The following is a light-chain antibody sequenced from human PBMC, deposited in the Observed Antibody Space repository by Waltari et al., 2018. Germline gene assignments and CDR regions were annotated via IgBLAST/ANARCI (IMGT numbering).Light chain of an antibody. CDR1: ALPKQY. J-gene: IGLJ2*01. V-gene: IGLV3-25*03. CDR2: KDI. Sequence: SYELSQPPSVSVSPGQKARITCSGDALPKQYAFWYQKRPGQAPVLLIYKDIERPSGIPERFSGASSGTSVTLTISGGQAEDEADYYCQSADSSASYKVFGGGTKLTVL. CDR3: QSADSSASYKV.